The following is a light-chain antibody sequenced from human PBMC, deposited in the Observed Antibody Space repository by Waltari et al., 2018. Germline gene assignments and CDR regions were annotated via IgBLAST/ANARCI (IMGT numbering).Light chain of an antibody. CDR3: QKYDIAPWT. CDR1: QGINNY. J-gene: IGKJ1*01. Sequence: DIQMTQSPSSLSASLGDRVTITCRASQGINNYLAWYQHKPGKSPKLLTYGASILQSGVPSRFSGSGSGTDFTLIISSLQPEEVATYYCQKYDIAPWTFGQGTKVEIK. V-gene: IGKV1-27*01. CDR2: GAS.